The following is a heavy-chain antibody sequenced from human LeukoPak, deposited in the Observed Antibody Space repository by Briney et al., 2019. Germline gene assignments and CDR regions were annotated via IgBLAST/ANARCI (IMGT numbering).Heavy chain of an antibody. CDR3: ARVGNSGTYYKY. CDR2: IYHSGST. J-gene: IGHJ4*02. Sequence: SETLSLTCAVSGYSISSGFYWGWIRQPPGKGLEWIGTIYHSGSTYYNPSLKSRVTMSVDTSKNQFSLKLTSVTAADTAVYYCARVGNSGTYYKYWGQGTLVTVSS. CDR1: GYSISSGFY. V-gene: IGHV4-38-2*01. D-gene: IGHD3-10*01.